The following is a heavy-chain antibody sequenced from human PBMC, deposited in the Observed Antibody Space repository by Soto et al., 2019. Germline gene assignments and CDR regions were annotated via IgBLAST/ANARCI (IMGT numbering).Heavy chain of an antibody. D-gene: IGHD3-3*01. CDR2: ISAYNGNT. J-gene: IGHJ6*03. V-gene: IGHV1-18*01. CDR1: GYTFTSYG. CDR3: ARDLSTLSHYDFWSGYYYDYYYMDV. Sequence: ASVKVSCKASGYTFTSYGISWVRQAPGQGLEWMGWISAYNGNTNYAQKLQGRVTMTTDTSTSTAYMELRSLRSDDTAVYSCARDLSTLSHYDFWSGYYYDYYYMDVRGKGTTVTVSS.